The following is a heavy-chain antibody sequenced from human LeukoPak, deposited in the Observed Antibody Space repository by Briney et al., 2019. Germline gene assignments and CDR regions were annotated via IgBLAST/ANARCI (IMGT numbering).Heavy chain of an antibody. CDR1: GGSFSGYY. J-gene: IGHJ4*02. CDR3: ATYFTVTEYYFDY. Sequence: SETLSLTCAVYGGSFSGYYWSWIRQPPGKGLEWIGEINHSGSTNYNPSLKSRVTISVDTSKNQFSLKLSSVTAADTAVYYCATYFTVTEYYFDYWSQGTLVTVSS. CDR2: INHSGST. D-gene: IGHD4-11*01. V-gene: IGHV4-34*01.